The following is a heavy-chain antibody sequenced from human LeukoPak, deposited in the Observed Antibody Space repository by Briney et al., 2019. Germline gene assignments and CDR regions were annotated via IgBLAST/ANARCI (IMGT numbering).Heavy chain of an antibody. CDR3: ARDFTPLIQLWPRSLDYNYGMDV. V-gene: IGHV3-7*01. D-gene: IGHD5-24*01. CDR2: INEDGSEI. J-gene: IGHJ6*02. Sequence: GGSLRLSCAASGFTFSDYYMNWVRQAPGKGLEWVADINEDGSEIYYADFVKGRFTISRDNANDSLYLQMNSLRAEDTAVYYCARDFTPLIQLWPRSLDYNYGMDVWGQGTTVTVSS. CDR1: GFTFSDYY.